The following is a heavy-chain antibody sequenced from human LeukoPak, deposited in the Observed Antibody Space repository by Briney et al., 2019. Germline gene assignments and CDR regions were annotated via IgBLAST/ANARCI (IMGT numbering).Heavy chain of an antibody. D-gene: IGHD3-22*01. CDR1: GGTFSSYA. CDR2: IIPIFGTA. CDR3: ARVPLRGYDSSGHRLYYFDY. Sequence: ASVKVSFKASGGTFSSYAISWVRQAPGQGLEWMGGIIPIFGTANYAQKFQGRVTITTDESTSTAYMELSSLRSEDTAVYYCARVPLRGYDSSGHRLYYFDYWGQGTLVTVSS. V-gene: IGHV1-69*05. J-gene: IGHJ4*02.